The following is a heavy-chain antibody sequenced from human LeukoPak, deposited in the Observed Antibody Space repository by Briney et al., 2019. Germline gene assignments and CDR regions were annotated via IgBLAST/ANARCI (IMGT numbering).Heavy chain of an antibody. CDR2: ISSSGSTI. D-gene: IGHD2-2*01. J-gene: IGHJ4*02. CDR3: ARDRYCSSTNCYRDFDY. Sequence: GGSLRLSCAASGFTFSSYEMNWVRQAPGKGLEWVSYISSSGSTIYYADSVKGRFTISRDNAKNSLYLQMNSLRAEDTAVHYCARDRYCSSTNCYRDFDYWGQGTLVTVSS. CDR1: GFTFSSYE. V-gene: IGHV3-48*03.